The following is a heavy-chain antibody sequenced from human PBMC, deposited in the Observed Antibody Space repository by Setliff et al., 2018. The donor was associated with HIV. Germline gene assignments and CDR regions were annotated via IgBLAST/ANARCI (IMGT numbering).Heavy chain of an antibody. D-gene: IGHD5-12*01. CDR1: GVSISSYY. Sequence: SETLSLTCSVSGVSISSYYWSWIRHSPGKGLEWVGIIFPGGATNYNPSLTSRVTISVDTSKNHLFLKLTSVTTADTAVYFCAKSSPPIGYITDCWGQGAPVTVSS. CDR3: AKSSPPIGYITDC. V-gene: IGHV4-59*01. J-gene: IGHJ4*02. CDR2: IFPGGAT.